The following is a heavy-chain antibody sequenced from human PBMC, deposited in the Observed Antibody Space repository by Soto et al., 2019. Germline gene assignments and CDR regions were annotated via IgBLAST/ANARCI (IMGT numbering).Heavy chain of an antibody. CDR2: VIPILGAS. Sequence: ASVKVSCKASADTFTGYTVTWVRQAPGQGLEWVGRVIPILGASNFAQKFQGRVTISADKSADTAYMVLTGLTSEDTAVYYCARDHGLAFFDYWGQGTLVTVSS. CDR1: ADTFTGYT. D-gene: IGHD6-6*01. J-gene: IGHJ4*02. CDR3: ARDHGLAFFDY. V-gene: IGHV1-69*08.